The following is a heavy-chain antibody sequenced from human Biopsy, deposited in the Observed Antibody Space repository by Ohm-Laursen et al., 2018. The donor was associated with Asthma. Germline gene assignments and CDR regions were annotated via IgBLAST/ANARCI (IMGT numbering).Heavy chain of an antibody. CDR3: AKVGHGYGDYVGYLDP. V-gene: IGHV3-23*01. J-gene: IGHJ5*02. CDR2: ISSGGGTI. CDR1: GFTLSSYA. Sequence: SLRLSCSAPGFTLSSYAIHWVRQAPGKGLEWVSVISSGGGTIDYADSVKGRSTISRNISTNTVYLQMDSLSADDTAVYYCAKVGHGYGDYVGYLDPWGQGTLVTVSS. D-gene: IGHD4-17*01.